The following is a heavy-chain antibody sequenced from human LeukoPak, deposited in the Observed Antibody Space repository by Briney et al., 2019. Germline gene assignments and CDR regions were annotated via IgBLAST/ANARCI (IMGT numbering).Heavy chain of an antibody. CDR1: GFTFSSYA. CDR2: ISSDGGTT. Sequence: PGGSLRLSCAASGFTFSSYAMHWVRQAPGKGLEYVSTISSDGGTTYYANSVKGRFTISRDNSKNTLYLQMGSLRAEDMAVYYCAKDGLVGATDWFDCWGQGTLVTVSS. V-gene: IGHV3-64*01. D-gene: IGHD1-26*01. J-gene: IGHJ4*02. CDR3: AKDGLVGATDWFDC.